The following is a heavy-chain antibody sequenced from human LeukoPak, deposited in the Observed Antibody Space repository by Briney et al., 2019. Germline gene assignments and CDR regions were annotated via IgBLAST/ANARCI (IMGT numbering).Heavy chain of an antibody. CDR1: GGSISAKSYSSNNH. Sequence: SETLSLTCTASGGSISAKSYSSNNHWGWIRQPPGKGLEWIGSIYYSGTTYYNPSLKSRVTISVDTSKNQFSLKLSSVTAADTAIYYCARLEATVLTRTIDYWGQGTLVTVSS. CDR3: ARLEATVLTRTIDY. J-gene: IGHJ4*02. V-gene: IGHV4-39*01. D-gene: IGHD4-23*01. CDR2: IYYSGTT.